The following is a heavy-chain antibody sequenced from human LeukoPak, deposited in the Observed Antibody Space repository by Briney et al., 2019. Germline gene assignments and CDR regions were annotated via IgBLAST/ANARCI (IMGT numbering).Heavy chain of an antibody. J-gene: IGHJ5*02. CDR3: VRSFPRHIPVAGTGGGS. CDR1: GGSNSSYY. D-gene: IGHD6-19*01. Sequence: SETLSLTCTVSGGSNSSYYWSWIRQHPGKGLEWVGYIYYSGSTNYNPSLKSRVTISVDTSKNQFSLKLSSVTAADTAVYYCVRSFPRHIPVAGTGGGSWGQGTLVTVSS. CDR2: IYYSGST. V-gene: IGHV4-59*08.